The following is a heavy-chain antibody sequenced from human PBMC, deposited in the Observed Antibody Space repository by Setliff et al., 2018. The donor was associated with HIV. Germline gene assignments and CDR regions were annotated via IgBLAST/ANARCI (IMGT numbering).Heavy chain of an antibody. CDR1: GASISSYY. CDR3: ARRSGWSLDY. D-gene: IGHD6-19*01. J-gene: IGHJ4*02. Sequence: PSETLSLTCTVSGASISSYYWSWIRQPPGKGLEWIGYIYSSGSTNYNPSLKSRVTISVDTSKNQFSLKLSSVTAADTAAYYCARRSGWSLDYWGQGTLVTVSS. V-gene: IGHV4-59*01. CDR2: IYSSGST.